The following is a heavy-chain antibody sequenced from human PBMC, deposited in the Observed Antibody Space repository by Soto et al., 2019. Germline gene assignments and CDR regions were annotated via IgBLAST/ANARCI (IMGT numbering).Heavy chain of an antibody. Sequence: PSETLSLTYSVSGGSISNYYWSWIRQPPGKGLEWIGYIYYSGSTNYNPSLKSRVTISVDTSKNQFSLKLSSVTAADTAVYYCARAFEDYGDYYFDYWGQGTLVTVSS. CDR2: IYYSGST. D-gene: IGHD4-17*01. J-gene: IGHJ4*02. V-gene: IGHV4-59*01. CDR1: GGSISNYY. CDR3: ARAFEDYGDYYFDY.